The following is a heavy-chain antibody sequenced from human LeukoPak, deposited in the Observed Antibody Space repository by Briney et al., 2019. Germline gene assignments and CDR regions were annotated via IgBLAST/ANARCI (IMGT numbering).Heavy chain of an antibody. CDR1: GFTFSSYG. D-gene: IGHD4-17*01. CDR2: IRYDGSNK. Sequence: AGGSLRLSCAASGFTFSSYGMHWVRQAPGKGLEWVAFIRYDGSNKYYADSVKGRFTISRDNSKNTLYLQMNSLRAEDTAVYYCARVNYGDYVPLDSWGQGTLVTVSS. V-gene: IGHV3-30*02. J-gene: IGHJ4*02. CDR3: ARVNYGDYVPLDS.